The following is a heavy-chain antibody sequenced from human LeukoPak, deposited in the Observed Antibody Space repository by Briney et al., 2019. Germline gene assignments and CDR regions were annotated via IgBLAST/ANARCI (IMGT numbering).Heavy chain of an antibody. CDR3: AKDGDSSGWYYFDY. V-gene: IGHV3-30*18. J-gene: IGHJ4*02. Sequence: PGRSLRLSCAASGFTFSRYGMHWVRQAPGKGLEWVAVISYDGSNKYYADSVRGRFTISRDNSKNTLYLQMNSLRAEDTAVYYCAKDGDSSGWYYFDYWGQGTLVTVSS. D-gene: IGHD6-19*01. CDR1: GFTFSRYG. CDR2: ISYDGSNK.